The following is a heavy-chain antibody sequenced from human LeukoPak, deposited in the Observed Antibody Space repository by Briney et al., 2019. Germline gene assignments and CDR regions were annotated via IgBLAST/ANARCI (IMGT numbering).Heavy chain of an antibody. CDR3: ARRMGATTQSLFDQ. Sequence: SGGSLRLSCAASGFTFSSYDMHWVRQATGKGLEWVSGIGTTGDTYYPGSVKGRFTISRENAKNSPYLQMNSLRAGDTAVYYCARRMGATTQSLFDQWGQGTLVTVSS. CDR2: IGTTGDT. CDR1: GFTFSSYD. D-gene: IGHD1-26*01. V-gene: IGHV3-13*04. J-gene: IGHJ4*02.